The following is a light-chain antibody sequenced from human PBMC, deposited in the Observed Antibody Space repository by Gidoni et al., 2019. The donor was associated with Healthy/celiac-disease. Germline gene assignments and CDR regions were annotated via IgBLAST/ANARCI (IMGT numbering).Light chain of an antibody. Sequence: EIVLTQSPATLSLSPGETATLSCRASQNVVNYLAWYQQKPGQAPRLLIYDASNRATGIPARFSCSGSGTDFTLTISSLEPEDFAVYYCHQRSIWPLGTFXQXTKVEIK. J-gene: IGKJ1*01. V-gene: IGKV3-11*01. CDR2: DAS. CDR3: HQRSIWPLGT. CDR1: QNVVNY.